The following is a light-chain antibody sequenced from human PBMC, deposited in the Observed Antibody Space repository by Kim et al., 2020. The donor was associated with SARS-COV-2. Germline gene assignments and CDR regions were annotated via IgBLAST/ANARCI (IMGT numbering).Light chain of an antibody. V-gene: IGLV3-19*01. CDR3: KSRDTNTKVV. CDR2: GKN. Sequence: ALGQTVRITCQGDSLRTYYAAWYQQKPGQAPVLVIYGKNDRPSGIPDRFSGSSSGNIASLTIAGAQAEDEADYYCKSRDTNTKVVFGGGTKLTVL. J-gene: IGLJ2*01. CDR1: SLRTYY.